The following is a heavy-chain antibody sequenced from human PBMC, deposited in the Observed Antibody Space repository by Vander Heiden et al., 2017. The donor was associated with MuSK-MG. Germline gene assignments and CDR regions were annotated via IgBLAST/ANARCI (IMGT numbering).Heavy chain of an antibody. CDR2: INQMCGDI. Sequence: EVQLLESGGGLVQPGGSLRLSCAASGFTFSTYAMAWVRPAPGKGLEWVSSINQMCGDISYADSVKGRFTISRDNSENTLYLQMNSLRADDTAVYYCAGKIYGHYPFDYWGQGTLVTVSS. D-gene: IGHD3-3*01. V-gene: IGHV3-23*01. CDR3: AGKIYGHYPFDY. J-gene: IGHJ4*02. CDR1: GFTFSTYA.